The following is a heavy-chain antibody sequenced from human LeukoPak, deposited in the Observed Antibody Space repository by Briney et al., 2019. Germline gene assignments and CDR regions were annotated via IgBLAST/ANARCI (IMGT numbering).Heavy chain of an antibody. CDR3: AKAPLGYCSGDSCYYFDY. J-gene: IGHJ4*02. D-gene: IGHD2-15*01. CDR2: ISGSGGFT. V-gene: IGHV3-23*01. CDR1: GFTFSSYA. Sequence: GGSLRLSCAASGFTFSSYAMSWVRQAPGKGLEWVSAISGSGGFTYYADSVKGRFTISRDNSKNTLHLQMNRLRAEGTAVYYCAKAPLGYCSGDSCYYFDYWGQGTLVTVSS.